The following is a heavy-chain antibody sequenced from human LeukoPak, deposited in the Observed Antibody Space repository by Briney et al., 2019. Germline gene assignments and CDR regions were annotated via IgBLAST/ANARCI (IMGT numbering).Heavy chain of an antibody. V-gene: IGHV4-59*01. J-gene: IGHJ4*02. CDR1: GGSISSYY. CDR2: TYYSGST. CDR3: ARGASKFSPAAGYFDY. Sequence: SETLSLTCTVSGGSISSYYWSWIRQPPGKGLEWIGYTYYSGSTNYNPSLKSRVTISVDTSKNQFSLKLSSVTAADTAVYYCARGASKFSPAAGYFDYWGQGTLVTVSS. D-gene: IGHD6-13*01.